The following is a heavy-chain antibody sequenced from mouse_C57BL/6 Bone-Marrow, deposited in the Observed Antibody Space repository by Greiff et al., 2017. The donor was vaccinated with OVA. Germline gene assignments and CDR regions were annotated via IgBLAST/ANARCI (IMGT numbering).Heavy chain of an antibody. Sequence: VQLQQSGPELVKPGASVKMSCKASGYTFTDYNMHWVKQSHGKSLEWIGYINPNNGGTSYNQKFKGKATLTVNKSSSTAYMELRSLTSEDSAVYYCARYYYGRGYYYAMDYWGQGTSVTVSS. J-gene: IGHJ4*01. V-gene: IGHV1-22*01. D-gene: IGHD1-1*01. CDR2: INPNNGGT. CDR3: ARYYYGRGYYYAMDY. CDR1: GYTFTDYN.